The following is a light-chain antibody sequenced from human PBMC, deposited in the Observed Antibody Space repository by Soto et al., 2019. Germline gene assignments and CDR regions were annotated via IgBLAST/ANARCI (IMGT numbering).Light chain of an antibody. CDR2: WTS. V-gene: IGKV4-1*01. CDR3: QQYYSTPLT. J-gene: IGKJ4*01. Sequence: DIVMTQSPDSLAVSLGERATINCKSSQSIFYSSNNKNYLAWYQQKPGQPPKLLISWTSTRESGVSDRFSGSGSETDFTLTITSLQAEDVAIYYCQQYYSTPLTFGGGTRVEI. CDR1: QSIFYSSNNKNY.